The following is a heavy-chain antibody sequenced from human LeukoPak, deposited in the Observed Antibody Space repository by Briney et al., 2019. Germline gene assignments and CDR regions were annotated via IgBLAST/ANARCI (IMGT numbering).Heavy chain of an antibody. CDR2: ISWNSGSI. V-gene: IGHV3-9*01. CDR1: GFTFDDYA. J-gene: IGHJ4*02. D-gene: IGHD6-19*01. Sequence: GWSLRLSCAASGFTFDDYAMHGVRQAPGKGLEGVSGISWNSGSIAYADSVKGRFTISRDNAKNSLYLQMNSLRAEDTALYYCAKALYSSGWPPDGAFDHWGQGTLVTVSS. CDR3: AKALYSSGWPPDGAFDH.